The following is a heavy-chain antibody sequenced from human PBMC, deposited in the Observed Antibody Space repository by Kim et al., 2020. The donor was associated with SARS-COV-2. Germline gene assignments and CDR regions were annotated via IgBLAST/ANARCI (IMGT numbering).Heavy chain of an antibody. Sequence: NPSLKSRVTISVDTSKNQFSLKLSSVTAADTAVYYCADSSSWGYNWFDPWGQGTLVTVSS. D-gene: IGHD6-13*01. J-gene: IGHJ5*02. CDR3: ADSSSWGYNWFDP. V-gene: IGHV4-34*01.